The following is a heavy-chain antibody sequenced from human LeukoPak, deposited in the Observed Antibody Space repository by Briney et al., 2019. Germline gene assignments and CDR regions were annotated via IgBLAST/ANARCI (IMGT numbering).Heavy chain of an antibody. CDR2: VYTRGST. Sequence: SETLSLTCTVSGGSISSGNYYWSWIRQPAGKGLGWIGRVYTRGSTIYNPSLKSRVTISVDTSKNQFSLKLSSVTAADTAVYYCAREPLQAGGFDFWGQGTLVSVSS. CDR3: AREPLQAGGFDF. V-gene: IGHV4-61*02. CDR1: GGSISSGNYY. D-gene: IGHD3-16*01. J-gene: IGHJ4*02.